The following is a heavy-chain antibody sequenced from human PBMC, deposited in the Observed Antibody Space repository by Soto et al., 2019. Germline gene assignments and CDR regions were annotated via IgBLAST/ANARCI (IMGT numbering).Heavy chain of an antibody. V-gene: IGHV3-30*18. CDR3: AKGSYYDSSGYYSD. D-gene: IGHD3-22*01. Sequence: SLRLSCAASGFPFSSSSLNWVRQAPGKGLEWVAVISYDGGNKYYADSVKGRFTISRDNSKNTLYLQMNSLRAEDTAVYYCAKGSYYDSSGYYSDWGQGTLVTVSS. CDR2: ISYDGGNK. J-gene: IGHJ4*02. CDR1: GFPFSSSS.